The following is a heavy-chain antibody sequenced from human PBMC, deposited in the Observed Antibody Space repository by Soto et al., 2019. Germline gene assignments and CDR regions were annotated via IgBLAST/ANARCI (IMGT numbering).Heavy chain of an antibody. Sequence: QVQLVQSGAEVKKPGASVKVSCKASGYTFTGYYMHWVRQAPGQGLEWMGWINPNSGGTNYAQKFQGRVTVTRDTSIRTAYMVLGRLRSDDTAVYYCARCSVAGSILGWFDPWGQGTLVTVSS. CDR1: GYTFTGYY. D-gene: IGHD3-10*02. CDR3: ARCSVAGSILGWFDP. V-gene: IGHV1-2*02. CDR2: INPNSGGT. J-gene: IGHJ5*02.